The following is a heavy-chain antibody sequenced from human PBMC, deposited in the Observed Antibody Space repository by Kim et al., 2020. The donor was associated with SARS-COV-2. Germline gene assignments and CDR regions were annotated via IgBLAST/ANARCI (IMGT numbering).Heavy chain of an antibody. Sequence: SETLSLTCTVSGGSISSYYWSWIRQPPGKGLEWIGYIYYSGSTNYNPSLKSRVTISVDTSKNQFSLKLSSVTAADTAVYYCARGGNGWLRSWWYFDYWGQGTLVTVSS. CDR1: GGSISSYY. J-gene: IGHJ4*02. V-gene: IGHV4-59*01. CDR3: ARGGNGWLRSWWYFDY. CDR2: IYYSGST. D-gene: IGHD5-12*01.